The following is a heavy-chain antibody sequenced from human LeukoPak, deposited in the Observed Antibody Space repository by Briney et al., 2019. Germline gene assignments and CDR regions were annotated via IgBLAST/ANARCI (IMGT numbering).Heavy chain of an antibody. CDR1: GFTVSSNY. V-gene: IGHV3-53*01. CDR3: ASGSGSYRTPYYYMDV. J-gene: IGHJ6*03. Sequence: GGSLRLSCVASGFTVSSNYMSWVRQAPGKGLEWVSVIYSGGSTYYADSVKGRLTISRDNSKNTLYLQMNSLRAEDTAVYYCASGSGSYRTPYYYMDVWGTGTTVTVSS. D-gene: IGHD3-10*01. CDR2: IYSGGST.